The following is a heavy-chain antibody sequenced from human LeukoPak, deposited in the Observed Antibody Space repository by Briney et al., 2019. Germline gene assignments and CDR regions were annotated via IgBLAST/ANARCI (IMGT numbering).Heavy chain of an antibody. Sequence: GGSLRLSCAASGFIFNIYRTNWVRQAPGKGLEWVSYITSDSATIYYADSVKGRFTISRDNAKNSLYLQINSLRAEDTAVYYCARGVTVTGGGFDYWGQGTLVTVSS. V-gene: IGHV3-48*01. D-gene: IGHD6-19*01. J-gene: IGHJ4*02. CDR2: ITSDSATI. CDR1: GFIFNIYR. CDR3: ARGVTVTGGGFDY.